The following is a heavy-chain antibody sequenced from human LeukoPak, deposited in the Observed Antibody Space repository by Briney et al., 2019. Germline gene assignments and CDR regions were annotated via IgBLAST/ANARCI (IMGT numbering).Heavy chain of an antibody. CDR3: ARLDGSSTSCYGGLGY. J-gene: IGHJ4*02. CDR2: ISSYNGNT. CDR1: GYTFTSYG. D-gene: IGHD2-2*01. V-gene: IGHV1-18*01. Sequence: ASAQVSCKASGYTFTSYGFSWVRQAPGQGLEWMGWISSYNGNTNYAQTLQGRVTMTTDTSTSTAYMEMRSLRSDDPAVYYCARLDGSSTSCYGGLGYWGQGTLVTVSS.